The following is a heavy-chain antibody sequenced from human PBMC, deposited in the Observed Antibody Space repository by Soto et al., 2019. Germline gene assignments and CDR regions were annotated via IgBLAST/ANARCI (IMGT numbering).Heavy chain of an antibody. CDR3: AGADLIERPNQIALGWYWFDP. Sequence: GGSLRLSCAASGFTFSSYAMSWDRQAPGKGLEWVSAISGSRSYIYYADSVKGRFTISRDNAKNSVYLQMTSLRAEDKAVYYCAGADLIERPNQIALGWYWFDPWGQGTLVTVSS. J-gene: IGHJ5*01. D-gene: IGHD6-19*01. CDR2: ISGSRSYI. CDR1: GFTFSSYA. V-gene: IGHV3-21*01.